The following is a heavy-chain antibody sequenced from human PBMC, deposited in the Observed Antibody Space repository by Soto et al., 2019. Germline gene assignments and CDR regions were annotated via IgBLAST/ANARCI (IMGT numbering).Heavy chain of an antibody. D-gene: IGHD1-1*01. V-gene: IGHV3-49*03. CDR2: IRSKAYGGTT. J-gene: IGHJ4*02. CDR3: VKRSRDGHNSPLDY. Sequence: GGSLRLSCTASGFTFGDYAMSWFRQAPGKGLEWVGFIRSKAYGGTTEYAASVKGRFTISRDDSKSIAYLQMNSLKTEDTAVYYCVKRSRDGHNSPLDYWGQGTLVTSPQ. CDR1: GFTFGDYA.